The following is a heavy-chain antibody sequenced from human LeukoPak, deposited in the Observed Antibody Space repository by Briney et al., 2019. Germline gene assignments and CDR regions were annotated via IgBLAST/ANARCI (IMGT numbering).Heavy chain of an antibody. CDR3: ARQKLCGGSCYPFDY. Sequence: KVGESLKISCKGSGYSFTSYWIGWVRQMPGKGLEWMGIIYPGDSDTRYSPSFQDQVTISADKSISTAYLQWSSLKASDTAMYYCARQKLCGGSCYPFDYWGQGTLVTVSS. D-gene: IGHD2-15*01. V-gene: IGHV5-51*01. J-gene: IGHJ4*02. CDR2: IYPGDSDT. CDR1: GYSFTSYW.